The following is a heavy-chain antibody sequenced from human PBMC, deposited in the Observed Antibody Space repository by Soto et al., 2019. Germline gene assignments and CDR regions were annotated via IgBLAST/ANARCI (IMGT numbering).Heavy chain of an antibody. V-gene: IGHV1-8*01. CDR2: MNPNSGNT. Sequence: ASVKVSCKASGYTFTSYDINWVRQATGQGLEWMGWMNPNSGNTGYAQKFQGRVTMTRNTSISTAYMELSSLRSEDTAVYYCARGLSIAAPTSNYYYMDVWGKGTKVTVSS. J-gene: IGHJ6*03. CDR1: GYTFTSYD. CDR3: ARGLSIAAPTSNYYYMDV. D-gene: IGHD6-6*01.